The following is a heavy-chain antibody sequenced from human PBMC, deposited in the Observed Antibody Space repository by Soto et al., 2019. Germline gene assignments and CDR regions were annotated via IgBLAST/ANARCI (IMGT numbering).Heavy chain of an antibody. CDR1: GGSISSYY. Sequence: SETLSLTCTVSGGSISSYYWSWIRQPPGKGLEWIGYIYYSGSTNYNPSLKSRVTISVDTSKNQFSLKLSSVTAADTAVYYCARTTGVVPAAIYWFDPWGQGTLVTVSS. CDR3: ARTTGVVPAAIYWFDP. CDR2: IYYSGST. J-gene: IGHJ5*02. V-gene: IGHV4-59*01. D-gene: IGHD2-2*01.